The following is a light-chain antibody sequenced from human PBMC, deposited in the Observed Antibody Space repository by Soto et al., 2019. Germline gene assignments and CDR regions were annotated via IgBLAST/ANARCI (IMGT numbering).Light chain of an antibody. J-gene: IGKJ1*01. CDR3: QQYYDVPQN. Sequence: DIVMTQSPDSLAVSLGERATINCKSSQSILYSPNNKNYLAWYQQKPGQPPKLLIYWASTWESGVPDRFSGSGSGTDFTLTISSLQAEDVAVYYCQQYYDVPQNFGQGNKVEIK. CDR2: WAS. V-gene: IGKV4-1*01. CDR1: QSILYSPNNKNY.